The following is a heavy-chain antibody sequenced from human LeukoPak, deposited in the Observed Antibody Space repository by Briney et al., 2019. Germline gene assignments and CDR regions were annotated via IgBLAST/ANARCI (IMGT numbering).Heavy chain of an antibody. V-gene: IGHV3-48*04. D-gene: IGHD2-2*01. Sequence: PGGSLRLSCVVSEFTFSSYWMHWVRQAPGKGLEWVSYISSSDTTIYYADSVKGRFIISRDNAKNSLYLQMNGLRVEDTAVYYCARGLPATLLDYWGQGTLVTVSS. CDR2: ISSSDTTI. CDR3: ARGLPATLLDY. J-gene: IGHJ4*02. CDR1: EFTFSSYW.